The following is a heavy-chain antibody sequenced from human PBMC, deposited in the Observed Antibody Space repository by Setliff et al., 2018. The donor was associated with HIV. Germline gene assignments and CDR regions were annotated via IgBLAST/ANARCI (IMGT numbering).Heavy chain of an antibody. J-gene: IGHJ3*02. CDR2: ISTSGSST. CDR1: GFTVGSHD. CDR3: AKVLYDYIWGSYPWGPFDI. D-gene: IGHD3-16*02. Sequence: PGGSLRLSCAASGFTVGSHDMSWVRQTPGKGLEWVSSISTSGSSTYHADSVKGRFNISRDNSKKMLYLQLNTLRAEDTAIYYCAKVLYDYIWGSYPWGPFDIRGQGTMVTVSS. V-gene: IGHV3-23*01.